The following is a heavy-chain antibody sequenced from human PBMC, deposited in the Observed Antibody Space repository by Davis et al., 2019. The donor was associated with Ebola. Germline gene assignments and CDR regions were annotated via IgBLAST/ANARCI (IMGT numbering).Heavy chain of an antibody. Sequence: PGGSLRLSCAASGFTFDDYAMHWVRQAPGKGLEWVSLISGDGGSTYYGDSVKGRFTISRDNSKNSLYLQMNSLRTEDTALCYCAKDIVVVPAAPVYGMDVWGQGTTVTVSS. CDR1: GFTFDDYA. D-gene: IGHD2-2*01. J-gene: IGHJ6*02. CDR2: ISGDGGST. CDR3: AKDIVVVPAAPVYGMDV. V-gene: IGHV3-43*02.